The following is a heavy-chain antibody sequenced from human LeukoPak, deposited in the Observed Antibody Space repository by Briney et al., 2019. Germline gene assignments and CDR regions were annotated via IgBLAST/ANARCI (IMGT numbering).Heavy chain of an antibody. V-gene: IGHV1-46*01. CDR1: GYTFTSYC. CDR2: INPSGGST. J-gene: IGHJ6*02. D-gene: IGHD2-2*01. Sequence: ASVKVSCKASGYTFTSYCMHWVRQAPGQGLEWMGIINPSGGSTSYAQKFQGRVTMTRDTSTSTVYMELSSLRSEDTAVYYCARAPPELLWPAAIIESDYYGMDVWGQGTTVTVSS. CDR3: ARAPPELLWPAAIIESDYYGMDV.